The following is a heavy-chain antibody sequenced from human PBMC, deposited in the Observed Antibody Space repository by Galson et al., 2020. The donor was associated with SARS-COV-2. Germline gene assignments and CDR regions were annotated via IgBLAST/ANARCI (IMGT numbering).Heavy chain of an antibody. CDR3: GKDSERCSGGDVDLYYYYGMDV. CDR1: GFTFSSFG. D-gene: IGHD2-15*01. Sequence: GGSLRLSCAASGFTFSSFGMHWVRQAPGKGLEWVAVVSYDESEDFYADAVKGRFTISRDNSKNTIYLQMNNLRLEDTAVYYCGKDSERCSGGDVDLYYYYGMDVWGRGTTVTVSS. J-gene: IGHJ6*02. V-gene: IGHV3-30*18. CDR2: VSYDESED.